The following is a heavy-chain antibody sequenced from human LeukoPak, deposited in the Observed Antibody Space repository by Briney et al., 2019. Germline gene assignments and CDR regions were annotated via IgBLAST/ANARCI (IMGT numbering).Heavy chain of an antibody. CDR3: ARFPYSSSWYYFDY. CDR2: IKEDGSET. V-gene: IGHV3-7*01. Sequence: PGESLRLSCAASGFTFKKYWMNWVRQVPGKGLECLANIKEDGSETYYADSVKGRFTISRDNPKNLLFLQINSLRAEDTAVYYCARFPYSSSWYYFDYWGQGTLVTVSS. J-gene: IGHJ4*02. D-gene: IGHD6-13*01. CDR1: GFTFKKYW.